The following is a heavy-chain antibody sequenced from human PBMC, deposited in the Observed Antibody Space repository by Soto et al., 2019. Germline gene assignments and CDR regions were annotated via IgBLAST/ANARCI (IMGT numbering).Heavy chain of an antibody. Sequence: ASVKVSCKASGYTFTGYYMHWVRQAPGQGLEWMGWINPNSGGTNYAQKFQGWVTMTRDTSISTAYMELNNLRAEDTAVYFCATDSAGWFGQLLNYFDYWGQGIQVTVSS. V-gene: IGHV1-2*04. D-gene: IGHD3-10*01. CDR3: ATDSAGWFGQLLNYFDY. CDR2: INPNSGGT. J-gene: IGHJ4*02. CDR1: GYTFTGYY.